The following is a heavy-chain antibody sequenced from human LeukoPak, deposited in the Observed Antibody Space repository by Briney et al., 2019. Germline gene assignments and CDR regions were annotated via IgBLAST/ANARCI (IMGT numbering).Heavy chain of an antibody. D-gene: IGHD2-15*01. CDR1: GGSISSGSYY. V-gene: IGHV4-61*02. CDR3: AREQRDIGISDYFDY. CDR2: IYTSGNT. J-gene: IGHJ4*02. Sequence: PSETLSLTCTVSGGSISSGSYYWSWIRQPAGKGLEWIGRIYTSGNTNYNPSLKSRVTLSVDTSKNQFSLKLSSVTAADTAVYYCAREQRDIGISDYFDYWGQGTLVTVSS.